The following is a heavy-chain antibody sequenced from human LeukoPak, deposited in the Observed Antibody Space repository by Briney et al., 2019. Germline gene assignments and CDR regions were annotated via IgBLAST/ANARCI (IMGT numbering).Heavy chain of an antibody. J-gene: IGHJ5*02. CDR3: AKVLTAAGLDL. V-gene: IGHV4-30-2*01. CDR1: GGSISSGGYS. D-gene: IGHD6-25*01. CDR2: IYHSGST. Sequence: PSETLSLTCAVSGGSISSGGYSWSWIRQPPGKGLEWIGYIYHSGSTYYNPSLKSRVTISVDRSKNQFSLKLSSVTAADTAFYYCAKVLTAAGLDLWGQGILVTVSS.